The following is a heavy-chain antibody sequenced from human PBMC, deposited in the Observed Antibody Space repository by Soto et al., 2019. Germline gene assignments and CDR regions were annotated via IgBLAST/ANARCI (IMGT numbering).Heavy chain of an antibody. J-gene: IGHJ6*02. Sequence: LRLSCAASGITFNRNGMHWVRQAPGKGLEWVAVIWYDGSKTAYSDSVKGRFTISRDNAKNTLYLQMNRVRAEDTAIYYCARDRSAGDYFYYGMDVWGQGTTVTVSS. CDR1: GITFNRNG. CDR3: ARDRSAGDYFYYGMDV. CDR2: IWYDGSKT. D-gene: IGHD1-1*01. V-gene: IGHV3-33*01.